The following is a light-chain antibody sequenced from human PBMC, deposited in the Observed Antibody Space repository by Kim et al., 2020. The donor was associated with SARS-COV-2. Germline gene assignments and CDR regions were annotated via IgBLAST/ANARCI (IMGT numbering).Light chain of an antibody. V-gene: IGLV3-25*03. Sequence: PGQTARSICSGDAVPRQYSHWYQQKPGQAPVLMIYKDTERPSGIPERFSGSSSGTTVTLTISGVQAEDEADYYCQSADSSGSYRVFGGGTQLTVL. CDR1: AVPRQY. J-gene: IGLJ3*02. CDR3: QSADSSGSYRV. CDR2: KDT.